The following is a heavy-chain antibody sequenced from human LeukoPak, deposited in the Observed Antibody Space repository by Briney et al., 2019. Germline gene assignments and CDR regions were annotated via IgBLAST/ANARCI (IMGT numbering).Heavy chain of an antibody. CDR2: FYSDNST. V-gene: IGHV3-66*01. J-gene: IGHJ4*02. CDR1: GFSVSGNY. Sequence: GGSLRLSCAASGFSVSGNYMIWVRQAPGKGLEWVSVFYSDNSTSHTDSVKGRFSISTDDLKNTLYPQMNSLRPDDTAVYYCARTARIRGVIKTHYYFDYWGQGALVTVSS. CDR3: ARTARIRGVIKTHYYFDY. D-gene: IGHD3-10*01.